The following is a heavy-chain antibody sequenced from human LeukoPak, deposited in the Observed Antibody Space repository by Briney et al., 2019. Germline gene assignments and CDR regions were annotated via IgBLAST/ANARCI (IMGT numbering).Heavy chain of an antibody. D-gene: IGHD3/OR15-3a*01. Sequence: ASVKVSCKASGYTFTGYYMHWVRQAPGQGLEWMGWINPNSGGTNYAQKFQGRVTMTRDTPISTAYMELSRLRSDDTAVYYCARDPGDWAYYFDYWGQGTLVTVSS. CDR2: INPNSGGT. J-gene: IGHJ4*02. CDR3: ARDPGDWAYYFDY. V-gene: IGHV1-2*02. CDR1: GYTFTGYY.